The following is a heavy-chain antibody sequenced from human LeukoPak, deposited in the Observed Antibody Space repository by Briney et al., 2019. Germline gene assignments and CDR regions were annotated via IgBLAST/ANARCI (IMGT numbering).Heavy chain of an antibody. J-gene: IGHJ4*02. D-gene: IGHD6-19*01. CDR3: ARAPDFAVAGIFDY. Sequence: PGGSLRLSCAASGFTFSSYEMNWVRQAPGKGLEWVSYISSSGSTIYYADSVKGRFTISRDNAKNSLYLQMNGLRAEDTAVYYCARAPDFAVAGIFDYWGQGTLVTVSS. V-gene: IGHV3-48*03. CDR1: GFTFSSYE. CDR2: ISSSGSTI.